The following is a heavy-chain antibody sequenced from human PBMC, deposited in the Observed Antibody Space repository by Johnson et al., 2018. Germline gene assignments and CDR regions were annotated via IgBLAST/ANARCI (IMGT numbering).Heavy chain of an antibody. CDR1: GFTFSSYS. J-gene: IGHJ3*02. CDR3: AREYSCSSGRLFDI. V-gene: IGHV3-48*02. Sequence: EVQLLESGGGLVQPGGSLRLSCAASGFTFSSYSMNWVRQAPGKGMEWLSYISSSSSTIYYADSVKGRFTISRDNPKNSLYLQMNSLRDEDTAVYYCAREYSCSSGRLFDIWGQGTMVTVSS. D-gene: IGHD6-6*01. CDR2: ISSSSSTI.